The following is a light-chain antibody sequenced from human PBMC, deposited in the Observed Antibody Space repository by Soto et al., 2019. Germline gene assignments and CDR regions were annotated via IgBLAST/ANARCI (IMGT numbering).Light chain of an antibody. CDR1: AGPVTSGQY. Sequence: QAVVTQEPSLTVSPGGTVTLTCGSSAGPVTSGQYPYWFQQKPGQAPRTLIYDTNNKHSWTPARFSGSLLGGKAALTLSGAQPEDEAEYYCWIRHTGGQVFGSGTQLTVL. V-gene: IGLV7-46*01. CDR2: DTN. CDR3: WIRHTGGQV. J-gene: IGLJ7*01.